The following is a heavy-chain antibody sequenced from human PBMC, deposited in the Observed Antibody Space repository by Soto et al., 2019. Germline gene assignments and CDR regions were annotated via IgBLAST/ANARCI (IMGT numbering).Heavy chain of an antibody. Sequence: PSETLSLTCTVSGGSISSSSYYWGWIRQPPGKGLEWIGSIYYSGSTYYNPSLKSRVTISVDTSKNQFSLKLSSVTAADTAVYYCARPLYEDSSGFEGGGMDVWGQGSTVTGAS. CDR2: IYYSGST. CDR1: GGSISSSSYY. V-gene: IGHV4-39*01. CDR3: ARPLYEDSSGFEGGGMDV. J-gene: IGHJ6*02. D-gene: IGHD3-22*01.